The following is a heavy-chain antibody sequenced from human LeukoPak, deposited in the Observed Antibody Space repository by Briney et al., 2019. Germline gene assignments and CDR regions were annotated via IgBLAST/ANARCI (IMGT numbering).Heavy chain of an antibody. CDR2: ISYDGSNK. CDR1: GFTFSSYG. V-gene: IGHV3-30*18. J-gene: IGHJ3*02. D-gene: IGHD4-23*01. Sequence: GRSLRLSCAASGFTFSSYGMHWVRQAPGKGLEWGAVISYDGSNKYYADSVKGRFTISRDNSKNTLYLQMNSLRAEDTAVYYCAKASDYGGNSGASFDAFDIWGQGTMVTVSS. CDR3: AKASDYGGNSGASFDAFDI.